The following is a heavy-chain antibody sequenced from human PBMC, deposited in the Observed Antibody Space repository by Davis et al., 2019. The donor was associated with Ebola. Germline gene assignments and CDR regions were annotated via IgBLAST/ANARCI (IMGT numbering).Heavy chain of an antibody. J-gene: IGHJ5*02. V-gene: IGHV4-34*01. CDR2: INHSGST. D-gene: IGHD5-18*01. CDR1: GGSFSGYY. CDR3: ARGQLWLGGEWFDP. Sequence: SETLSLTCAVYGGSFSGYYWSWIRQPPGKGLEWIGEINHSGSTNYNPSLKSRVTISVDTSKNQFSLKLSSVTAADTAVYYCARGQLWLGGEWFDPWGQGTLVTVSS.